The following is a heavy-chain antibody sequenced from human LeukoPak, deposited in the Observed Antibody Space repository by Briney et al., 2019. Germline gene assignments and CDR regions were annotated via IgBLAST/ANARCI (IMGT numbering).Heavy chain of an antibody. CDR1: GFNFNTYW. J-gene: IGHJ4*01. CDR3: ARLSAMLRGPEPLDY. D-gene: IGHD3-10*01. CDR2: FKQDGSEK. Sequence: GGPLRLSCAASGFNFNTYWMSWVRQAPGKGLGWGANFKQDGSEKYNVDSMKVRFTITRDNSKNSLYLQMNSLRAEDTAMYYCARLSAMLRGPEPLDYWGQGTLVTVSS. V-gene: IGHV3-7*01.